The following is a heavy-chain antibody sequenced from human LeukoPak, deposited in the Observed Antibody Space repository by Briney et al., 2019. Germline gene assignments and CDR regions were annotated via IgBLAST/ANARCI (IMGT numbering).Heavy chain of an antibody. CDR1: GFTFSSYA. CDR2: ISGSGGST. D-gene: IGHD1-26*01. V-gene: IGHV3-23*01. Sequence: GGSLRLSCAASGFTFSSYAMSWVRQAPGKGLKWVSAISGSGGSTYYADSVKGRFTISRDNAKNTLYLQMNSLRAEDTAVYYCASSTYSGSHWDAFDIWGQGTMVTVSS. CDR3: ASSTYSGSHWDAFDI. J-gene: IGHJ3*02.